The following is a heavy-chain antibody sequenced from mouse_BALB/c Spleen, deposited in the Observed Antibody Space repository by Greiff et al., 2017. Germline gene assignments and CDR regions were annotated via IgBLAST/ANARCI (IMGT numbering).Heavy chain of an antibody. J-gene: IGHJ3*01. D-gene: IGHD2-3*01. CDR1: GYSFTGYF. Sequence: VHVKQSGPELVKPGASVKISCKASGYSFTGYFMNWVKQSHGKSLEWIGRINPYNGDTFYNQKFKGKATLTVDKSSSTAHMELLSLTSEDSAVYYCGRGVYDGYYEGFAYWGQGTLVTVSA. V-gene: IGHV1-37*01. CDR2: INPYNGDT. CDR3: GRGVYDGYYEGFAY.